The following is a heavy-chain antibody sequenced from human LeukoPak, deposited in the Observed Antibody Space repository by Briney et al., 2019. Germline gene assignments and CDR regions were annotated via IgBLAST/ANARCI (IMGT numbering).Heavy chain of an antibody. CDR2: IYYTGNT. J-gene: IGHJ4*02. CDR3: ARGGIAAAGTLDY. CDR1: GDSIIGYY. V-gene: IGHV4-38-2*02. Sequence: SETLSLTCSVSGDSIIGYYWGWIRQPPGKGLEWIGNIYYTGNTYYNSSLKSRVTISLDTSKNQFSLKLSSVTAADTAMYYCARGGIAAAGTLDYWGQGTPVTVSS. D-gene: IGHD6-13*01.